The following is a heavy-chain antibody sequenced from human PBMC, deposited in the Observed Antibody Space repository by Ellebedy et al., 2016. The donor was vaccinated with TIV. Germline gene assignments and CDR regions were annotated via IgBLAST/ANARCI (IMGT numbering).Heavy chain of an antibody. D-gene: IGHD1-26*01. Sequence: GESLKISCAASGFTFSSNYMSWARQAPGKGLEWVSVIYSGSTYYADSVKGRFTISRDNSKNTLYLQMNSLRAEDTAVYYCARDQSQRRGFFDYWGQGTLVTVSS. J-gene: IGHJ4*02. V-gene: IGHV3-53*01. CDR2: IYSGST. CDR3: ARDQSQRRGFFDY. CDR1: GFTFSSNY.